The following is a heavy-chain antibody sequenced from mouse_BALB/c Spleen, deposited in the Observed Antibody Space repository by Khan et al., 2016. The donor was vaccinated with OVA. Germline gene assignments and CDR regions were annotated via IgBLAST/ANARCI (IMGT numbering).Heavy chain of an antibody. CDR3: ARKDYYDYDPFPY. V-gene: IGHV3-2*02. CDR1: GYSITSEYA. Sequence: VQLKQSGPGLVKPSQSLSLTCTVTGYSITSEYAWNWIRQFPGNKLEWMGYINYSGNNRFNPSLKSRTSITRDTSKNQFFLQLNSLTTEDTATYYCARKDYYDYDPFPYWGQGTLVTVSA. D-gene: IGHD2-4*01. J-gene: IGHJ3*01. CDR2: INYSGNN.